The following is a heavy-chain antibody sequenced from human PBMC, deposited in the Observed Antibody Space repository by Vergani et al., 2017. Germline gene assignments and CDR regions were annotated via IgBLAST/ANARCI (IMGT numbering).Heavy chain of an antibody. Sequence: QVTLRESGPALVKPTQTLTLTCTFSGFSLSTSGMCVSWIRQPPGKALEWLALIDWDDDKYYSTSLKTRLTLSKDTSKNQVVLTMTNMDPVDTATYYCARTLNYYDSSGYYYFYYGMDVWGQGTTVTVSS. CDR1: GFSLSTSGMC. CDR2: IDWDDDK. J-gene: IGHJ6*02. V-gene: IGHV2-70*01. CDR3: ARTLNYYDSSGYYYFYYGMDV. D-gene: IGHD3-22*01.